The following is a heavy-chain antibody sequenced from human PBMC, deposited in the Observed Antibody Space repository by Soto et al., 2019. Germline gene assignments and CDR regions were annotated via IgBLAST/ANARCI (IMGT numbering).Heavy chain of an antibody. CDR3: ARVPDY. CDR2: IYHSGNI. Sequence: PSETLSLTCAVSGGSISSSDSWSWFRQPPGKGLEWIGYIYHSGNINYNPSLKSRVTISVDRSKNQFSLKLSSVTAADTAVYYCARVPDYWGQGTLVTVSS. CDR1: GGSISSSDS. J-gene: IGHJ4*02. V-gene: IGHV4-4*02.